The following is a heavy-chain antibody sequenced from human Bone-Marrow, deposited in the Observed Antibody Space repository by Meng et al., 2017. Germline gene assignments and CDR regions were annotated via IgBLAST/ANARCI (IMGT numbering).Heavy chain of an antibody. CDR1: AFNFINYA. CDR3: SRPSGAGTLVGAFVI. V-gene: IGHV3-30*08. D-gene: IGHD2-8*02. CDR2: ISYGGSNK. Sequence: GGSLRLSSAVSAFNFINYAMHWVRQTPGKGLEWVALISYGGSNKYYADSVRGRFTISRDNSQNTLYLQMNSLRVEDTAVYYCSRPSGAGTLVGAFVIWGQAAMVTVSS. J-gene: IGHJ3*02.